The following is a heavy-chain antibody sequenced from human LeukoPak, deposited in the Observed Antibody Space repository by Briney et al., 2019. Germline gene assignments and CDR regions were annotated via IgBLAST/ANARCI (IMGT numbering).Heavy chain of an antibody. CDR1: GGSISSYY. CDR2: IYYSGST. CDR3: ARAQASYCAGDCPFYY. Sequence: SETLSLTCTVSGGSISSYYWSWIRQPPGKGLEWIGYIYYSGSTNYNPSLKSRVTISVDTSKNQFSLKLSSVTAADTAVYYCARAQASYCAGDCPFYYWGQGTLVTVSS. D-gene: IGHD2-21*01. V-gene: IGHV4-59*01. J-gene: IGHJ4*02.